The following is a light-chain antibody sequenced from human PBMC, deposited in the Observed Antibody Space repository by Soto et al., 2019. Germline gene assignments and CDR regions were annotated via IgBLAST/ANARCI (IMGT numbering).Light chain of an antibody. CDR1: SSVVGGYNY. Sequence: QSVLTQLPSASGSPGQSVTISCSGTSSVVGGYNYVSWHQQHPGKAPKLMIYEVSKRPSGVPDRFSGSKSGNTASLIVSGLQAEDEADYYCSSYAGSNNFVFGTGTKVTVL. CDR2: EVS. J-gene: IGLJ1*01. V-gene: IGLV2-8*01. CDR3: SSYAGSNNFV.